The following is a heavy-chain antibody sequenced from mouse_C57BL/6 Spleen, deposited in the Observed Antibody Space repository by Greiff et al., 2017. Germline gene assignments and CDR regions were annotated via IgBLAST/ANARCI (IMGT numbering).Heavy chain of an antibody. CDR3: ARDLDISAVVAHWYIDV. CDR2: ISSGSSTI. CDR1: GFTFSDYG. D-gene: IGHD1-1*01. Sequence: EVQLVESGGGLVKPGGSLKLSCAASGFTFSDYGMHWVRQAPEKGLEWVAYISSGSSTIYYADTVKGRFTISRDNAKNTLFLQLTSLRSEDTTMYYCARDLDISAVVAHWYIDVWGTGTTVTVSS. J-gene: IGHJ1*03. V-gene: IGHV5-17*01.